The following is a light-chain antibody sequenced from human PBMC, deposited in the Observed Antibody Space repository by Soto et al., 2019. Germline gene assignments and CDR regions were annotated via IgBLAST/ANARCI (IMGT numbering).Light chain of an antibody. CDR3: QQSYSTPIT. CDR1: QNIGNY. J-gene: IGKJ5*01. Sequence: DRQMSQSPSSLSASVGDRVTITCRSSQNIGNYVNWYQPKPGRAPKLLLYAASTLHRGVPSSFSGGGSGTYFAFTISSLQPEDFATYCCQQSYSTPITFGQGTRLEIK. CDR2: AAS. V-gene: IGKV1-39*01.